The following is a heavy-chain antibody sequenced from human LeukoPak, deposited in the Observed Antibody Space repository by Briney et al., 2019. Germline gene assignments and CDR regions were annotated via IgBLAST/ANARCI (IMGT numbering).Heavy chain of an antibody. CDR1: GFSLSSFE. Sequence: LPGGSLRLSCAASGFSLSSFEMNWVRQAPGKGLEWIAYIDNEGWATSYYADSVKGRFTITRDDAKSSLYLQMDSLTVEDTAAYYCARDLIGWSLDPWGQGTLVTVSS. CDR2: IDNEGWAT. V-gene: IGHV3-48*03. D-gene: IGHD2-2*03. J-gene: IGHJ5*02. CDR3: ARDLIGWSLDP.